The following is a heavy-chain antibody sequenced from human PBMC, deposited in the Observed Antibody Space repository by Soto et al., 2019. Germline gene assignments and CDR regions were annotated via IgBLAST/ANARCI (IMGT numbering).Heavy chain of an antibody. V-gene: IGHV3-30-3*01. CDR2: ISYDGSNK. J-gene: IGHJ5*02. Sequence: QVRLVESGGGVVQPGRSLRLSCAASGFTFSSYAMHWVRQAPGKGLEWVAVISYDGSNKYYADSVKGRFTISRDNSKNTLYLQMNSLRAEDTAVYYWASRIGFWSSSFGGFDPWGQGTLVTVSS. CDR3: ASRIGFWSSSFGGFDP. D-gene: IGHD6-13*01. CDR1: GFTFSSYA.